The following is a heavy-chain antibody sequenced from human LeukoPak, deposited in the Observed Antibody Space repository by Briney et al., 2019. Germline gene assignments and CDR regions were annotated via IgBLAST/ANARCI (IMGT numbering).Heavy chain of an antibody. D-gene: IGHD6-13*01. J-gene: IGHJ4*02. CDR1: GFTFSNYW. Sequence: PGRSLRLSCASSGFTFSNYWMSWVRQAPGKGLEWVANIKEDGSEKDYVDSVKGRFTISRDNAKNSLYLQMNSLRAEDTAIYYCARDWGAAGLWDYWGQGTLVTVSS. CDR3: ARDWGAAGLWDY. V-gene: IGHV3-7*05. CDR2: IKEDGSEK.